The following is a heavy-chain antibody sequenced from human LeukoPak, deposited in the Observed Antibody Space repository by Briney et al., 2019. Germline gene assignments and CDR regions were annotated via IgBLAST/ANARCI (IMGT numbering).Heavy chain of an antibody. CDR2: IYSGGST. CDR1: EFTVSSNY. D-gene: IGHD3-10*01. J-gene: IGHJ4*02. CDR3: ARAGYYYGSGSYDY. Sequence: PGGSLRLSCAASEFTVSSNYMSWVRQAPGKGLEWVSVIYSGGSTYYADSVKGRFTISRDNSENTLYLQMNSLRAEDTAVYYCARAGYYYGSGSYDYWGQGTLVTVSS. V-gene: IGHV3-66*01.